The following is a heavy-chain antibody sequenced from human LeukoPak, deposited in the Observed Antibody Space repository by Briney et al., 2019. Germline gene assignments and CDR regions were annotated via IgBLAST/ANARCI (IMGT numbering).Heavy chain of an antibody. V-gene: IGHV4-61*01. Sequence: SETLSLTCTVSGGSISSYSYYWGWIRQPPGKGLEWIGYIYYSGSTNYNPSLKSRVTISVDTSKNQFSLKLSSVTAADTAVYYCARGGNSGSYSAGPGYYFDYWGQGTLVTVSS. CDR2: IYYSGST. CDR1: GGSISSYSYY. CDR3: ARGGNSGSYSAGPGYYFDY. D-gene: IGHD1-26*01. J-gene: IGHJ4*02.